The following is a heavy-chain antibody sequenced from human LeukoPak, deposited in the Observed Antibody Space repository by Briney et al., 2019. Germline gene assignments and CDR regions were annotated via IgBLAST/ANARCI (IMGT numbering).Heavy chain of an antibody. V-gene: IGHV1-8*01. D-gene: IGHD3-22*01. CDR1: GYTFTNYD. CDR2: MNPNSGNT. CDR3: ARGGSVFRGFYGYYYDSSGYYPDY. Sequence: GASVKVSCRASGYTFTNYDINWVRQATGQGLEWMGWMNPNSGNTGYAQKFQGRVTMTRNTSISTAYMELSSLRSEDTAVYYCARGGSVFRGFYGYYYDSSGYYPDYWGQGTLVTVSS. J-gene: IGHJ4*02.